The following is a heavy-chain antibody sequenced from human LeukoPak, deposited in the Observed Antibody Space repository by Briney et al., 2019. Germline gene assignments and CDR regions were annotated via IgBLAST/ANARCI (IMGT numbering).Heavy chain of an antibody. CDR1: GGSISSGDYY. CDR2: IYHSGST. V-gene: IGHV4-30-4*01. CDR3: ARDRRDYSNYDY. Sequence: PSETLSLTCTVSGGSISSGDYYWSWIRRPPGKGLEWIGYIYHSGSTYYNPSLKSRVTISVDTSKNQFSLKLSSVTAADTAVYYCARDRRDYSNYDYWGQGTLVTVSS. J-gene: IGHJ4*02. D-gene: IGHD4-11*01.